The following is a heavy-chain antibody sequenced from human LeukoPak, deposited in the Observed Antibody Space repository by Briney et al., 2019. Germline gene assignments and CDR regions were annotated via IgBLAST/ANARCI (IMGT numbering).Heavy chain of an antibody. J-gene: IGHJ4*02. CDR3: ARVPARDTAMVMPTNY. CDR2: ISYDGSNK. V-gene: IGHV3-30-3*01. Sequence: GGSLRLSCAASGFTFSSYAMSWVRQAPGKGLEWVAVISYDGSNKYYADSVKGRFTISRDNSKNTLYLQMNSLRADDTAVYYCARVPARDTAMVMPTNYWGQGTLVTVSS. D-gene: IGHD5-18*01. CDR1: GFTFSSYA.